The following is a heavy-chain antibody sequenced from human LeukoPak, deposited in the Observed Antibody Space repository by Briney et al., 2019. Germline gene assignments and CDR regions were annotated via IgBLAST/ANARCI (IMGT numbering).Heavy chain of an antibody. CDR1: GYTFTSYG. CDR2: ISAYNGDT. J-gene: IGHJ3*02. V-gene: IGHV1-18*01. D-gene: IGHD6-13*01. Sequence: EASVKVSCKASGYTFTSYGISWVRQAPGQGLEWMGWISAYNGDTSYAQKLQGRVTMTTDTSTSTAYMELSRLRSDDTAVYYCASQTLRSSSWYTLPGAFDIWGQGTMVTVSS. CDR3: ASQTLRSSSWYTLPGAFDI.